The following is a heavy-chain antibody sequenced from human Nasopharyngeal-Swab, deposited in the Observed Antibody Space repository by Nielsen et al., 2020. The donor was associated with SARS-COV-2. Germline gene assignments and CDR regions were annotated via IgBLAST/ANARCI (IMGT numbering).Heavy chain of an antibody. CDR1: GGSFSGFF. CDR3: ARRGVAVAVPFNY. D-gene: IGHD6-19*01. J-gene: IGHJ4*02. Sequence: SETLSLTCAVSGGSFSGFFWSWIRQSPGKGLEWIGDIIHTGSTVYNPSLKSQVTMSVDTSKNQFSLKVRSMTAADTAIFYCARRGVAVAVPFNYWGQGTLVTVSS. V-gene: IGHV4-34*12. CDR2: IIHTGST.